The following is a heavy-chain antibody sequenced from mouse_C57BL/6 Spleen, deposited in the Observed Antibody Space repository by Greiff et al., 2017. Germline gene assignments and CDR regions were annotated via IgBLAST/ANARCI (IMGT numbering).Heavy chain of an antibody. CDR2: IYPGSGST. CDR1: GYTFTSYW. Sequence: QVQLQQSGAELVKPGASVKMSCKASGYTFTSYWITWVKQRPGQGLEWIGDIYPGSGSTNYNEKFKSKATLTVDTSSSTAYMQLSSLTSEDSAVYYCARSLYYDYDGGMAMDYWGQGTSVTVSS. V-gene: IGHV1-55*01. J-gene: IGHJ4*01. D-gene: IGHD2-4*01. CDR3: ARSLYYDYDGGMAMDY.